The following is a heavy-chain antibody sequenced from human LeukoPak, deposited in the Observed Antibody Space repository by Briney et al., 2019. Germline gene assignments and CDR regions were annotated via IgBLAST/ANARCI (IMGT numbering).Heavy chain of an antibody. CDR2: INPNSGGT. CDR1: GYTFTGYY. CDR3: ARSDILTGYYLYYFDY. Sequence: ASVKVSCKASGYTFTGYYMHWVRQAPGQGLEWMGWINPNSGGTNYAQKFQGRVTMTRDASISTAYMELSRLRSDDTAVYYCARSDILTGYYLYYFDYWGQGTLVTVSS. V-gene: IGHV1-2*02. J-gene: IGHJ4*02. D-gene: IGHD3-9*01.